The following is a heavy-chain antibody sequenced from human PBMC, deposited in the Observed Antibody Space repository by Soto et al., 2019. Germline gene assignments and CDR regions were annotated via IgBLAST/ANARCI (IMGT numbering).Heavy chain of an antibody. J-gene: IGHJ4*02. CDR1: GFTFSSYA. V-gene: IGHV3-23*01. D-gene: IGHD2-2*01. CDR2: ITGGGDNT. CDR3: AKGSKGFDY. Sequence: EVQLLESGGGLVQPGGPLRLSCAASGFTFSSYAMTWVRQAPGKGLEWVSAITGGGDNTYYADSVKGRFTISRDNFKNTLYLQMDGLRDEDTAIYYCAKGSKGFDYWGQGTLVTVSS.